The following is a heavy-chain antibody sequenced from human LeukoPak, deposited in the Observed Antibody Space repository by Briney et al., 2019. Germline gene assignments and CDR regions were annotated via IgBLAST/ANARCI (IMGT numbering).Heavy chain of an antibody. Sequence: SETLSLTCTVSGGSISSGGYYWSWIRQPPGKGLEWIGYIYHSGSTYYNPSLKSRVTISVDRSKNQFSLKLSSVTAADTAVYYCARGRDYYGSGSYSGDWGQGTLVTVSS. CDR1: GGSISSGGYY. CDR3: ARGRDYYGSGSYSGD. V-gene: IGHV4-30-2*01. D-gene: IGHD3-10*01. J-gene: IGHJ4*02. CDR2: IYHSGST.